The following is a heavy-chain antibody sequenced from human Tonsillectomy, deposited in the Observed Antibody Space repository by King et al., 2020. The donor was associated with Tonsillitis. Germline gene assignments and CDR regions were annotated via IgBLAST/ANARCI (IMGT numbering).Heavy chain of an antibody. CDR1: GYTFITYG. CDR2: ISGHNGDT. Sequence: QLVQSGGEVKKPGASVKVSCKASGYTFITYGLSWVRQAPGQGLEWLGWISGHNGDTNYAPRLRGRVVMTADTTTSTAYMELRSLTPDDTAVYYCARDLVYYRSGTGWDDTFEIWGQGTMVTVSS. CDR3: ARDLVYYRSGTGWDDTFEI. V-gene: IGHV1-18*01. D-gene: IGHD3-10*01. J-gene: IGHJ3*02.